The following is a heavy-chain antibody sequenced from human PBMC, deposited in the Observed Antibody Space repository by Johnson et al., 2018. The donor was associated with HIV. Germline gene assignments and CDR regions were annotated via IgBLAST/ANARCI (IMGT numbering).Heavy chain of an antibody. CDR2: ISWNSGSI. CDR1: GFTFDDYA. Sequence: VQLVESGGGLVQPDRSLRLSCAASGFTFDDYAMHWVRQAPGKGLEWVSGISWNSGSIGYADSVKGRFTISRDNSKNTVYLQMNSLRAEDTAVDYCAREVAAVGDAFDIWGQGTMVTVSS. CDR3: AREVAAVGDAFDI. D-gene: IGHD6-13*01. V-gene: IGHV3-9*01. J-gene: IGHJ3*02.